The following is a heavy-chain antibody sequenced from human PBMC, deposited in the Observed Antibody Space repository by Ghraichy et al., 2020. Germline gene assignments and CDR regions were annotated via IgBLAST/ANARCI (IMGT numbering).Heavy chain of an antibody. CDR3: ARRLGTGYYYYYMDV. J-gene: IGHJ6*03. CDR2: ISGDNGNT. V-gene: IGHV1-18*01. CDR1: GYTFTSYG. D-gene: IGHD3/OR15-3a*01. Sequence: ASVKVSCKASGYTFTSYGISWVRQAPGQGLEWMGWISGDNGNTHYAQKFQGRVTMTTDTSTSTVYMELRSLRSDDTAVYYCARRLGTGYYYYYMDVWGQGTTVTVSS.